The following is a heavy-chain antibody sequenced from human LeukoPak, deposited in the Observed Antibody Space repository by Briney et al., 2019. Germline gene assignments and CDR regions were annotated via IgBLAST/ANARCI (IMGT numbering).Heavy chain of an antibody. D-gene: IGHD3-16*01. CDR1: GYSFTSYW. Sequence: GEFLKISCKGSGYSFTSYWIGWVRQMPGKGLEWMGIIYPGDSDTRYSPSFQGQVTISADKSISTAYLQWSSLKASDTAMYYCARGGISGYYYYYMDVWGKGTTVTVSS. V-gene: IGHV5-51*01. CDR3: ARGGISGYYYYYMDV. CDR2: IYPGDSDT. J-gene: IGHJ6*03.